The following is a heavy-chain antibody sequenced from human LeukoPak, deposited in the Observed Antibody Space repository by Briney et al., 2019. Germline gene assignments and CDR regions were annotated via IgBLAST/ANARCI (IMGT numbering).Heavy chain of an antibody. CDR2: ISWNSGSI. D-gene: IGHD3-16*01. Sequence: GRSLRLSCAASGFTFDDYAMHWVRQAPGKGLEWVSGISWNSGSIGYADSVKGRFTISRDNAKNSPYLQMNSLRAEDTALYYCLGAGDYWGQGTLVTVSS. CDR1: GFTFDDYA. J-gene: IGHJ4*02. V-gene: IGHV3-9*01. CDR3: LGAGDY.